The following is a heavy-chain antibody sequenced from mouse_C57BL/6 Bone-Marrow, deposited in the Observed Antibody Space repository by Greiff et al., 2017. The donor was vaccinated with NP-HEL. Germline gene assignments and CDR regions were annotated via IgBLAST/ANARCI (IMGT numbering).Heavy chain of an antibody. D-gene: IGHD4-1*01. CDR3: AKDWNYFDY. Sequence: VQLQQSGASVKISCKASGYAFSSYWMNWVKQRPGKGLEWLGQIYPGVGDTNYNGKFKGKATLTADKSSSTAYMQLSSLTSEDSAVYFCAKDWNYFDYWGQGTTLTVSS. V-gene: IGHV1-80*01. CDR2: IYPGVGDT. CDR1: GYAFSSYW. J-gene: IGHJ2*01.